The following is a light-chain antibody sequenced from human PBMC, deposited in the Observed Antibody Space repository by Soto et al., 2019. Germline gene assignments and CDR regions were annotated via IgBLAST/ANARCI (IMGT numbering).Light chain of an antibody. J-gene: IGKJ1*01. CDR2: GAS. CDR1: QSVSGTY. Sequence: EIVLTQSPATLSLSPGERATLSCRASQSVSGTYLAWYRQKPAQAPRLLIYGASNRASGIPDRFSGSLSGTDFTLTISRLEPEDFAVYYCQQYGSSPRTFGQGTTVDIK. CDR3: QQYGSSPRT. V-gene: IGKV3-20*01.